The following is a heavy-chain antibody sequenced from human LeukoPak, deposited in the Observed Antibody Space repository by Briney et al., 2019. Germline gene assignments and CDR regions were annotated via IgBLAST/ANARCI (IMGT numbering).Heavy chain of an antibody. CDR2: ISGGST. V-gene: IGHV3-38-3*01. J-gene: IGHJ4*02. CDR3: AKSVVNSGTYIPFDS. D-gene: IGHD1-26*01. Sequence: GGSLRLSCAASGFTVSSNEMSWVRQAPGKGLEWVSSISGGSTYYADSRKGRFTISRDKSKNTLYLQMNSLRVEDTAIYYCAKSVVNSGTYIPFDSWGQGTLVTVSS. CDR1: GFTVSSNE.